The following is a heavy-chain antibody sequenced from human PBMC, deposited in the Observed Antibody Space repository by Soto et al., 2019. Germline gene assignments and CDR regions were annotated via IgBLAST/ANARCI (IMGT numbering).Heavy chain of an antibody. CDR1: GYTFTSYG. V-gene: IGHV1-18*01. J-gene: IGHJ4*02. D-gene: IGHD6-6*01. Sequence: DPLKVYCTASGYTFTSYGIIWVRKALGQGLEWMGWISAYNGNTNYAQKLQGQVTISAVKSISTAYLQWSSLKASDTAMYYCARPEGYSSSIGGFYWGQGTLVTVSS. CDR3: ARPEGYSSSIGGFY. CDR2: ISAYNGNT.